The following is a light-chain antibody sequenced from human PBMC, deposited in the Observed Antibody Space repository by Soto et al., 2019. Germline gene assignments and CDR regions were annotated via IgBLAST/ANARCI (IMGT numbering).Light chain of an antibody. CDR3: QQYNSDPYT. CDR2: GAS. Sequence: DIVLTQSPGTLSLSPRERATLSCRASQSVSNNYLAWYQQKPGQAPRLLIYGASSRATGIPDRFSGSGSGTDFTLTISRLEPEDFAVYYCQQYNSDPYTFGQGTKLQI. J-gene: IGKJ2*01. V-gene: IGKV3-20*01. CDR1: QSVSNNY.